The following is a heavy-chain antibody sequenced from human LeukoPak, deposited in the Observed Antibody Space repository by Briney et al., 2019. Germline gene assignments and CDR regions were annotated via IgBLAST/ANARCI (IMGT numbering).Heavy chain of an antibody. CDR3: ARVGSRSNYRKYYFDY. J-gene: IGHJ4*02. Sequence: GGSLRLSCAASGFTFSSYSMNWVRQAPGKGLEWVSSISSSSSYIYYADSVKGRFTISRDNAKNSLYLQMNSLRAEDTAVYYCARVGSRSNYRKYYFDYWGQGTLVTVSS. CDR2: ISSSSSYI. V-gene: IGHV3-21*01. CDR1: GFTFSSYS. D-gene: IGHD4-11*01.